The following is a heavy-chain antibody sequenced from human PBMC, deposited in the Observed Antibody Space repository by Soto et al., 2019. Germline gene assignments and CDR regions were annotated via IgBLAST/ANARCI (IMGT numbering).Heavy chain of an antibody. CDR2: ISGSGGST. CDR3: AKVKGAGSGYSYGYEYYFDY. Sequence: GGSLRLSCAASGFTFSSYAMSWVRQASGKGLEWVSAISGSGGSTYYADSVKGRFTISRDNSKNTLYLQMNSLRAEDTAVYYCAKVKGAGSGYSYGYEYYFDYWGQGTLVTVSS. D-gene: IGHD5-18*01. J-gene: IGHJ4*02. V-gene: IGHV3-23*01. CDR1: GFTFSSYA.